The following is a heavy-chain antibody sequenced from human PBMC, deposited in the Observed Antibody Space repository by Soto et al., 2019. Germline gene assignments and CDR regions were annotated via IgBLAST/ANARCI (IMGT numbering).Heavy chain of an antibody. Sequence: GGSLRLSCAASGFTFSSYAMSWVRQAPGKGLEWVSAISGSGGSTYYADSVKGRFTISRDNSKNTLYLQMNSLRAEDTAVYYCAKDQLITIFGVGSYFDYWGQGTLVTVSS. D-gene: IGHD3-3*01. V-gene: IGHV3-23*01. CDR3: AKDQLITIFGVGSYFDY. CDR1: GFTFSSYA. J-gene: IGHJ4*02. CDR2: ISGSGGST.